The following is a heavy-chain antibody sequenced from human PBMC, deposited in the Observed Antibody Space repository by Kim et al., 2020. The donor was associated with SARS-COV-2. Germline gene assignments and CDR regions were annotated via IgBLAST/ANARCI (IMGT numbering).Heavy chain of an antibody. CDR3: ARIAAAGIRGWFDP. J-gene: IGHJ5*02. D-gene: IGHD6-13*01. V-gene: IGHV4-59*01. Sequence: NPSLKSRVTISVDTSKNQFSLKLSSVTAADTAVYYCARIAAAGIRGWFDPWGQGTLVTVSS.